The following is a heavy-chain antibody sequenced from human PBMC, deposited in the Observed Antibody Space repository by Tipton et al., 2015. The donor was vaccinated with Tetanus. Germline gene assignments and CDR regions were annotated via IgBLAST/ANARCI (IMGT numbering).Heavy chain of an antibody. CDR1: GGSVSGSSHY. CDR3: ARAVRFYYDSSTYYQYYFDS. J-gene: IGHJ4*02. D-gene: IGHD3-22*01. V-gene: IGHV4-61*01. CDR2: IYHSGST. Sequence: TLSLTCIVSGGSVSGSSHYWSWIRQPPGKPLEWVGYIYHSGSTNYNPSLKSRVTISFGTSKNQFSLNLESVTAADTAVYYCARAVRFYYDSSTYYQYYFDSWGQGTLVTVSS.